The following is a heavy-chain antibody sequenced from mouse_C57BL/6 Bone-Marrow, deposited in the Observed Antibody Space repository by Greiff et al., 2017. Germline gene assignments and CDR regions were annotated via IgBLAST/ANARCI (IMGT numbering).Heavy chain of an antibody. V-gene: IGHV14-4*01. CDR3: TPFNGFDY. CDR1: GFNIKDDY. J-gene: IGHJ2*01. CDR2: IEPENGDT. Sequence: VQLQQSGAELVRPGASVKLSCTASGFNIKDDYMHWVKQRPEQGLEWIGWIEPENGDTEYASKFQGKATITADTSSNPAYLQLSSLTSEATAVYYCTPFNGFDYWGQGTTLTVSS.